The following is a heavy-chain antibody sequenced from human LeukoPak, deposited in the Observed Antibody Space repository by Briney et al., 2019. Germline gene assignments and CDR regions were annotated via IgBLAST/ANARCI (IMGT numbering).Heavy chain of an antibody. CDR2: IWYDGSNK. Sequence: PGGSLRLSCAASGFTFSNYAMHWVRQAPGKGLEWVAVIWYDGSNKYYADSVKGRFTISRDNSKNTLYLQMNSLRAEAPAVYYCARPYYYDSSGYSPFDYWGQGTLVTVSS. CDR1: GFTFSNYA. J-gene: IGHJ4*02. CDR3: ARPYYYDSSGYSPFDY. V-gene: IGHV3-33*08. D-gene: IGHD3-22*01.